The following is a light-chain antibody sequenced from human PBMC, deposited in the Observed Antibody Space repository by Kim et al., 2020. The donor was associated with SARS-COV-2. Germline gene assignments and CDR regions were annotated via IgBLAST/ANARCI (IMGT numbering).Light chain of an antibody. Sequence: ELTQPPSASGTPGQRVTISCSGRSSNIGSNFVYWYQQLPGTAPKLLIYGNNPRPSGVPDRFSASKSGTSASLAISGLRSEDEADYYCAAWDDSLSGPVFGGGTQLTVL. J-gene: IGLJ3*02. CDR1: SSNIGSNF. CDR2: GNN. CDR3: AAWDDSLSGPV. V-gene: IGLV1-47*01.